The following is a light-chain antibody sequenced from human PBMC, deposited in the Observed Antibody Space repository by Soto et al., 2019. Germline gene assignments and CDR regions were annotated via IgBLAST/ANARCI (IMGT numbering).Light chain of an antibody. CDR2: WAS. J-gene: IGKJ1*01. CDR3: QQYGTSPWT. V-gene: IGKV4-1*01. CDR1: QSVLYSSSNKNY. Sequence: DIVMTQSPDSLAVSLGERATINCKSSQSVLYSSSNKNYLAWYQQKPGQPPKLLIYWASTRESGVPDRFTGSGSGTDFTLSISSVEPEDFAVYYCQQYGTSPWTFGQGTKVEIK.